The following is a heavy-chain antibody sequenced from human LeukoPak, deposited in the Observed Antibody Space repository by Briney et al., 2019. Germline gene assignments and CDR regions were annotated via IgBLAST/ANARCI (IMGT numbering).Heavy chain of an antibody. CDR3: AREDYYFDS. CDR2: INHSRGT. J-gene: IGHJ4*02. CDR1: GGSITAYY. V-gene: IGHV4-34*01. Sequence: SEALSLTCSVYGGSITAYYWSWIRQPPGKGLEWIGEINHSRGTKYNPSLESRVTILLDASKNEFSLNLNSVTAADTAVYYCAREDYYFDSWGQGTLVTVSS.